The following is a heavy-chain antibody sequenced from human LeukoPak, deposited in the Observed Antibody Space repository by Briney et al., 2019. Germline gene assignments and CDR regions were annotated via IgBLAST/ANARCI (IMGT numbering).Heavy chain of an antibody. CDR3: AKDMVRGPTGMDV. CDR2: ISWNSGSI. CDR1: GFTFDDYA. J-gene: IGHJ6*02. D-gene: IGHD3-10*01. Sequence: GRSLRLSCAASGFTFDDYAMHWVRQAPGKGLEWVSGISWNSGSIGYADSVKGRFTISRDNSKNSLYLQMNSLRTEDTALYYCAKDMVRGPTGMDVWGQGTTVTVSS. V-gene: IGHV3-9*01.